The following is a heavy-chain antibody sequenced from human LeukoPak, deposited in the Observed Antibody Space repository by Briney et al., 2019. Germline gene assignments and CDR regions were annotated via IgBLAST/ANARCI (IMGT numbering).Heavy chain of an antibody. D-gene: IGHD3-16*01. CDR2: IFQSGST. V-gene: IGHV4-39*01. J-gene: IGHJ4*02. CDR3: ARQNSYVYYFDY. Sequence: SETLPLTCTVSGGSISSSSNYWAWIRQPPGKGLEWMGSIFQSGSTYYNPSLESRLTISIDTSKNQFSLKLTSVTAADTAVYYCARQNSYVYYFDYWGQGTLVTVSS. CDR1: GGSISSSSNY.